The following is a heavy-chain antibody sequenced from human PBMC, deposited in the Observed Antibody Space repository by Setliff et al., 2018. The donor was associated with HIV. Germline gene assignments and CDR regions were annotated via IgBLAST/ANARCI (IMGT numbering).Heavy chain of an antibody. CDR1: GYTFTNYD. CDR3: ARNFGLSPSGKYYYYYGMDI. J-gene: IGHJ6*02. D-gene: IGHD3-10*01. V-gene: IGHV1-8*02. CDR2: MNPNSGRA. Sequence: GASVKVSCKASGYTFTNYDINWVRQSPGQGLEWLGWMNPNSGRAGSAQMFQGRLTMTRDTSTSTAYMELRSLRSDDTAVYYCARNFGLSPSGKYYYYYGMDIWGQGTTVTVS.